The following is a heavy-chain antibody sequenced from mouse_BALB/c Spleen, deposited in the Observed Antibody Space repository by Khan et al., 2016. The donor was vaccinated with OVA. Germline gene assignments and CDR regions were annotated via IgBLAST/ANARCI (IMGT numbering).Heavy chain of an antibody. V-gene: IGHV1-7*01. J-gene: IGHJ2*01. Sequence: QVQLQQSGAELAKPGASVKMSCKASGYTFINYWILWVKQRPGQGLEWIGCINPSTGYTEYNQNFKDKATLTADKSSSTAYMQLSSLTSEDSAVYYCARRGLRWDFDYWGQGTTLTVSS. CDR1: GYTFINYW. CDR3: ARRGLRWDFDY. D-gene: IGHD1-1*01. CDR2: INPSTGYT.